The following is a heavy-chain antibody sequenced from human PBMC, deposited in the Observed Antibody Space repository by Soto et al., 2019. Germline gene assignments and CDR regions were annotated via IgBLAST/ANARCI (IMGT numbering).Heavy chain of an antibody. CDR3: ASILYDSRGYYYFDY. Sequence: SETLSLTCTVSGGSITSGSYYWGWIRQPPGKGLEWIASIYYSGNIYYNPSLKSRVTMSVDTSKNQFSLKVRSVTAADTAVYYCASILYDSRGYYYFDYGGQG. V-gene: IGHV4-39*01. CDR1: GGSITSGSYY. D-gene: IGHD3-22*01. J-gene: IGHJ4*02. CDR2: IYYSGNI.